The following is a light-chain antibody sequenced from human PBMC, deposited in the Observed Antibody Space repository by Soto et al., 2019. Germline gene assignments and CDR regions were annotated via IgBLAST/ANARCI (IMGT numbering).Light chain of an antibody. CDR2: DVS. CDR1: SSDVGGYNY. V-gene: IGLV2-14*01. Sequence: QSAPTQPASLSWSPGQSITISCTGTSSDVGGYNYVSWYQQHPGKAPKLMIYDVSNRPSGVSNRFSGSKSGNTASLTISGLQAEDEADYYCSSYTSSSTRVFGTGTKVTVL. J-gene: IGLJ1*01. CDR3: SSYTSSSTRV.